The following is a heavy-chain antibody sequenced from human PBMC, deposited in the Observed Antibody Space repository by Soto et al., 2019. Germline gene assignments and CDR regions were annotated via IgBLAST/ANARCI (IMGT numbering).Heavy chain of an antibody. CDR2: INHSAST. CDR3: AAYSSGWYGWFDP. CDR1: GGSFRGYY. J-gene: IGHJ5*02. D-gene: IGHD6-19*01. Sequence: SETLSLTCAVYGGSFRGYYWSWIRQPPGKGLEWIGEINHSASTNYNPSLKSRVTISVDTSKNQFSLKLSSVTAADTAVYYCAAYSSGWYGWFDPWGQGTLVTVSS. V-gene: IGHV4-34*01.